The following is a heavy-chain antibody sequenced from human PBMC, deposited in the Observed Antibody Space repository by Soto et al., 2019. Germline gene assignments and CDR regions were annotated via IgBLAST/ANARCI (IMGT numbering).Heavy chain of an antibody. Sequence: SETLSLTCTVSGDSIRSGNRYWSWIRQPPGKGLEWIGYIYYSGSTYYSPSLKSRVTISVDTSKNQFSLKLNSVTAADTAVYYCARVDILTVHGCMDVWGQGTTVTVSS. CDR1: GDSIRSGNRY. D-gene: IGHD3-9*01. CDR3: ARVDILTVHGCMDV. J-gene: IGHJ6*02. V-gene: IGHV4-30-4*01. CDR2: IYYSGST.